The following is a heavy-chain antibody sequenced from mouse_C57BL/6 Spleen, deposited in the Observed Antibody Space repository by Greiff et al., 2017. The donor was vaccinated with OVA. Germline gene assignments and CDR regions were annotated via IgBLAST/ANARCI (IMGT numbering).Heavy chain of an antibody. CDR2: IDPSDSYT. CDR1: GYTFTSYW. D-gene: IGHD1-1*01. V-gene: IGHV1-59*01. CDR3: ARSGVKPYYYGSSDWYFDV. Sequence: QVQLQQPGAELVRPGTSVKLSCKASGYTFTSYWMHWVKQRPGQGLEWIGVIDPSDSYTNYNQKFKGKATLTVDTSSSTAYMQLSSLTSEDSAVYYCARSGVKPYYYGSSDWYFDVWGTGTTVTVSS. J-gene: IGHJ1*03.